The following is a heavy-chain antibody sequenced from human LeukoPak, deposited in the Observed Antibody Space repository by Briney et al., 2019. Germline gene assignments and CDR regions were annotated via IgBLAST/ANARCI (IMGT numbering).Heavy chain of an antibody. CDR1: GFTFSSYG. J-gene: IGHJ3*02. Sequence: RRSLRLSCAASGFTFSSYGMHWVRQAPGKGLEWVAVIWYDGSNKYYADSVKGRFTISRDNSKNTLYLQMNSLRAEDTAVYYCARDQRYCSGGSCYSADAFDIWGQGTMVTVSS. CDR2: IWYDGSNK. V-gene: IGHV3-33*01. CDR3: ARDQRYCSGGSCYSADAFDI. D-gene: IGHD2-15*01.